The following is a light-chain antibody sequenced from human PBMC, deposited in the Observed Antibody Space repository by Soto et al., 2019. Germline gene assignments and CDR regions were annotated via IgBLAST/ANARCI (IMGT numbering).Light chain of an antibody. V-gene: IGKV1-5*03. CDR3: QQYNTYPLT. CDR1: QSISTW. J-gene: IGKJ4*01. Sequence: DIQMTQSPSTLSASVGDRVTTTCRASQSISTWLAWYQQKPGKAPKLLIYKASSLEGGVPSRLSGSGSGTEFNITVSSLRPDDFATYYCQQYNTYPLTFGGGTKVDIK. CDR2: KAS.